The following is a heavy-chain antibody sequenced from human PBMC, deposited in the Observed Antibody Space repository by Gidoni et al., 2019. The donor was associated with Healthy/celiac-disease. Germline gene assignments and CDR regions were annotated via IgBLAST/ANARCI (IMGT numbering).Heavy chain of an antibody. Sequence: QVQLVQSRAEVTKPGASVKVSCNASGYTFPSYGIRWVRPAPGQGLELMVWISAYNGKTNYAQKLQGRVTMTTDTSTSTADMERRSLRSDETAVYYCARDLGTDSPRRYEFWSGDYVPMDVWGQGTTVNVSS. CDR2: ISAYNGKT. CDR3: ARDLGTDSPRRYEFWSGDYVPMDV. CDR1: GYTFPSYG. D-gene: IGHD3-3*01. V-gene: IGHV1-18*01. J-gene: IGHJ6*02.